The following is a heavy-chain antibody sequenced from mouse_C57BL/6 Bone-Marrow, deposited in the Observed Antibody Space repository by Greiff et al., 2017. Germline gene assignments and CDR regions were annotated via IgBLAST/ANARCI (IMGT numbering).Heavy chain of an antibody. CDR3: ARAYGSSGGY. CDR1: GYTFTSYW. V-gene: IGHV1-59*01. Sequence: VQLQQPGAELVRPGTSVKLSCKASGYTFTSYWMHWVKQRPGQGLEWIGVIDPSDSYTNYNQKFKGKATLTVDTSSSTAYMQLSSLTSEDSAVYYCARAYGSSGGYWGQGTTLTVSS. CDR2: IDPSDSYT. J-gene: IGHJ2*01. D-gene: IGHD1-1*01.